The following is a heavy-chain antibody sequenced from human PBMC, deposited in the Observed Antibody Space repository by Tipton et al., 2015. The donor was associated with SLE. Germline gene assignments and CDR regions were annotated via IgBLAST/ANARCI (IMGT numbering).Heavy chain of an antibody. J-gene: IGHJ4*02. CDR3: ARISSGNYCLDY. Sequence: SLRLSCAVSGFTFSGYYMSWFRQAPGKGLEWVSQISSSAITTYYADSVKGRFTVSRDNARNSLYLQMNSLRVEDTAVYHCARISSGNYCLDYWGQGTLVTVSS. CDR2: ISSSAITT. D-gene: IGHD3-10*01. V-gene: IGHV3-11*04. CDR1: GFTFSGYY.